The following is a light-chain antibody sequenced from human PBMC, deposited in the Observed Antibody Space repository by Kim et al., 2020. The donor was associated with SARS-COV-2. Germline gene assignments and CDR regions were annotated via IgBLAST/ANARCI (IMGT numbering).Light chain of an antibody. Sequence: NFMLTQPHSVSESPGKTVTFSCTRSSGSIASDYVQWFQQRPGSAPTTMISEDKERPSGVPDRFSGHIDTSSNSASLTISGLRTEDGANYSCQSYDCSTWEFGGRTQLTVL. CDR3: QSYDCSTWE. CDR2: EDK. V-gene: IGLV6-57*04. J-gene: IGLJ3*02. CDR1: SGSIASDY.